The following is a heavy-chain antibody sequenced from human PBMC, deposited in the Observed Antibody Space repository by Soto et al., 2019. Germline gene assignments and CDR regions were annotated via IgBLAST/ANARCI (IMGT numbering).Heavy chain of an antibody. CDR3: ARGRSSYSYYYYGMDV. J-gene: IGHJ6*02. CDR2: ISSSSSTI. Sequence: QPGXSLRLSCAASGCTFRTYSINWVVQAPGKGLEWVSYISSSSSTIYYADSVKGRFTISRDNAKNSLYLQMNSLRAEDTAVYYCARGRSSYSYYYYGMDVWGQGTTVTVS. CDR1: GCTFRTYS. D-gene: IGHD3-10*01. V-gene: IGHV3-48*01.